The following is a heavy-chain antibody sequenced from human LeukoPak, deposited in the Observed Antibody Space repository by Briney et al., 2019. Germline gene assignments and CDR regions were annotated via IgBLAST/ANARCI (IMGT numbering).Heavy chain of an antibody. Sequence: GGSLRLSCAASGFTFSSYNMIWVRQAPGKGLQWVSSISSTANYIYYGNSVMGRFTISRDNAKNSLYLQMNSLRAEDTAVYYCAREVVVIGNAFDIWGQGTMVTVSS. D-gene: IGHD3-22*01. J-gene: IGHJ3*02. V-gene: IGHV3-21*01. CDR3: AREVVVIGNAFDI. CDR2: ISSTANYI. CDR1: GFTFSSYN.